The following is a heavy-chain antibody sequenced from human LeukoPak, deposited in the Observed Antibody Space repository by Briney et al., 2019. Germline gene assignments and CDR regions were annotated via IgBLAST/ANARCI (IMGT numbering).Heavy chain of an antibody. CDR2: ISYDGSNK. Sequence: GGSLRLSCAASGFTFSSYAMHWVRKAPGMGLEWVAVISYDGSNKYYADSVKGRFTISRDNSKNTLYLQMNSLRAEDTAVYYCARDYSSSAFDYWGQGTLVTVSS. J-gene: IGHJ4*02. V-gene: IGHV3-30*04. D-gene: IGHD6-13*01. CDR3: ARDYSSSAFDY. CDR1: GFTFSSYA.